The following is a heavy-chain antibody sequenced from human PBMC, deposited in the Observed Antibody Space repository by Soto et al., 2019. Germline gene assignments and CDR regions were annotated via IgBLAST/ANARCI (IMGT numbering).Heavy chain of an antibody. J-gene: IGHJ6*02. D-gene: IGHD5-18*01. CDR3: ATTGYSYYYGMDV. CDR1: GYTFTSYH. Sequence: SLNVSCKASGYTFTSYHIHWVRQTPGQGIEWMGIINPSGGSTSXXXKXXXXXXXXXXXXXXTVYMELSSLRSEDTAVYYCATTGYSYYYGMDVWGQGTTVTGSS. V-gene: IGHV1-46*01. CDR2: INPSGGST.